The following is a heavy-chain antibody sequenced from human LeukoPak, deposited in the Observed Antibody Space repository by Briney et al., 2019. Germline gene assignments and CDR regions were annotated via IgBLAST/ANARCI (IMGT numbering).Heavy chain of an antibody. V-gene: IGHV4-59*01. CDR2: VFHTGSI. J-gene: IGHJ4*02. CDR1: GGSISSYS. CDR3: VNSYGEYVLDF. D-gene: IGHD4/OR15-4a*01. Sequence: SVTLSLTCTVSGGSISSYSWNWIRQSPGKGLEWIGRVFHTGSINYNPSLKSRVTISVDTSKNQFSLKLSSVAAADTAVYYCVNSYGEYVLDFWGQGTLVIVPS.